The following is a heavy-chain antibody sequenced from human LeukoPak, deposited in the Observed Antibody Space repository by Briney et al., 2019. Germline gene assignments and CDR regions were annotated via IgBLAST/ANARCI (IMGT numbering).Heavy chain of an antibody. V-gene: IGHV3-7*01. J-gene: IGHJ6*02. Sequence: GGSPRLSCAASGFTFSSYWMSWVRQAPGKGLEWVANIKQDGSEKYYVDSVKGRFTISRDNAKNSLYLQMNSLRAEDTAVYYCARDEQYYDILTGYYEGPNYYGMDVWGQGTTVTVSS. CDR3: ARDEQYYDILTGYYEGPNYYGMDV. CDR2: IKQDGSEK. D-gene: IGHD3-9*01. CDR1: GFTFSSYW.